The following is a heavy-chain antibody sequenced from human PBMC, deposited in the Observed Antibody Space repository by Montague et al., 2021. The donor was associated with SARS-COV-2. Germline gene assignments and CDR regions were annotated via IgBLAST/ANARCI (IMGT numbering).Heavy chain of an antibody. CDR3: ARLPRITIFGVVIDFDY. Sequence: SETLSLTCTVSGGSISSSSYYWGWIRQPPGKGLEWIESIYYSGSTXYNPSLKSRVTISVDTSKNQFSLKLSSVTAADTAVYYCARLPRITIFGVVIDFDYWGQGTLVPVSS. CDR1: GGSISSSSYY. D-gene: IGHD3-3*01. CDR2: IYYSGST. V-gene: IGHV4-39*01. J-gene: IGHJ4*02.